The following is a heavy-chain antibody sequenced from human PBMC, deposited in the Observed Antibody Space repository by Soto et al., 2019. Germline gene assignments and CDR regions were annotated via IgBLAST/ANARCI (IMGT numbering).Heavy chain of an antibody. V-gene: IGHV3-49*03. CDR2: VRSKANGGTT. CDR1: GFTFGDYA. J-gene: IGHJ4*02. D-gene: IGHD3-22*01. Sequence: DVQLVESGGGLLQPGRSLRLSCTGSGFTFGDYAMTWFRQAPGKGLESVGFVRSKANGGTTEYAASVKDRLTISRDDSESTAYLQMNSLKIEDTAVYYCAMDSSGYNYYFDHWGQGTRVTVSS. CDR3: AMDSSGYNYYFDH.